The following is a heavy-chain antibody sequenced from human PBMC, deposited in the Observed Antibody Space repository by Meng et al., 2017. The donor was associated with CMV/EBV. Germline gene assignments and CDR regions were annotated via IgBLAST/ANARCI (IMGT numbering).Heavy chain of an antibody. D-gene: IGHD3-22*01. CDR3: VRSGYYFDY. CDR2: ISYDGSNK. Sequence: SCAASGFTFSSYAMHWVRQAPGKGLEWVAVISYDGSNKYYADSVKGRFTISRDNSKNTLYLQMNSLRAEDTAVYYCVRSGYYFDYWGQGTLVTVSS. CDR1: GFTFSSYA. J-gene: IGHJ4*02. V-gene: IGHV3-30*04.